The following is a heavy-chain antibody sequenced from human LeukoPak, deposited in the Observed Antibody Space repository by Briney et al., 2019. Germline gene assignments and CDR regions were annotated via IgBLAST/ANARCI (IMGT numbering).Heavy chain of an antibody. CDR3: ARTPYYYDSSGFSYYFDY. D-gene: IGHD3-22*01. CDR2: ISYSGST. Sequence: SETLSLTCSVSGGSTSSSTYYWGWIRQPPGKGLEWIGSISYSGSTYHNPSLKSRVTISVDTSKNQFSLKLSSVTAADTAVYYCARTPYYYDSSGFSYYFDYWGQGTLVTISS. J-gene: IGHJ4*02. V-gene: IGHV4-39*07. CDR1: GGSTSSSTYY.